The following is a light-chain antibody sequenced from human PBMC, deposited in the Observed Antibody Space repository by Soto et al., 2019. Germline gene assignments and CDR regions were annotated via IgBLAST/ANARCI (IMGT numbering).Light chain of an antibody. CDR1: QSVSSN. CDR2: GAS. V-gene: IGKV3-15*01. J-gene: IGKJ4*01. Sequence: EIVMTQSPATLSVSPGERATLSCRASQSVSSNLAWYQLKPGQAPRLLIYGASTRATGIPARFSGSGSGTEFTLTISSLQSEDFAVYYCQQYNNWPQISFGGGTKVEI. CDR3: QQYNNWPQIS.